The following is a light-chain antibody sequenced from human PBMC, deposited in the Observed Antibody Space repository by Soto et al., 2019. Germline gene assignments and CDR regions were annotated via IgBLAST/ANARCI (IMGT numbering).Light chain of an antibody. J-gene: IGKJ4*01. Sequence: DSQITQSPSTLAASVGDRVTITCRASQSVSTWFAWYQQKPGKPPKLLIYKASILQSGVSSRFSGSGSGTDFSLTISGLQPDDFATYYCQQYDRYPVTFGGGTKVEVK. CDR1: QSVSTW. CDR3: QQYDRYPVT. CDR2: KAS. V-gene: IGKV1-5*03.